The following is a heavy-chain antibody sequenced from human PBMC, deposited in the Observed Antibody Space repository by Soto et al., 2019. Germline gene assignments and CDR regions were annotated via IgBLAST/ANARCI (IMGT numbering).Heavy chain of an antibody. Sequence: ASETLSLTCTVSGGSVISDFSWSWIRQPAGKGLEWIGRITINGNTQKNPSFKSRVTMSIDTSRNHFSLNLQSATAADTALYYCARETGENWTYEAHWGPGTLVTVSS. D-gene: IGHD1-7*01. CDR1: GGSVISDFS. CDR3: ARETGENWTYEAH. CDR2: ITINGNT. J-gene: IGHJ1*01. V-gene: IGHV4-4*07.